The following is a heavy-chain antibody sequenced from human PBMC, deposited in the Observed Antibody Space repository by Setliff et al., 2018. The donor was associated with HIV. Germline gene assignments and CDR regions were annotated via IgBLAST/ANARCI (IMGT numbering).Heavy chain of an antibody. CDR2: FYYSGST. V-gene: IGHV4-59*11. CDR1: GGSFSSHY. Sequence: PSETLSLTCTVSGGSFSSHYWSWIRQPPGKGLEWIGSFYYSGSTNNNPSLKSRVTISVDTSKNQFPLKLSSVTAADTAVYYCAREGRGDWSYYFDYWGQGTLVTVSS. D-gene: IGHD2-21*02. J-gene: IGHJ4*02. CDR3: AREGRGDWSYYFDY.